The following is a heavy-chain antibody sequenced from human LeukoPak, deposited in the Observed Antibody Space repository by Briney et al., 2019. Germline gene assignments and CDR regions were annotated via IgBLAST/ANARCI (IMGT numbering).Heavy chain of an antibody. J-gene: IGHJ5*02. CDR2: IDYRGST. D-gene: IGHD3-3*01. V-gene: IGHV4-59*11. CDR1: GASITSHY. Sequence: PSETLSLTRTVAGASITSHYWSWVRQPPGKGLEWHGYIDYRGSTNYNPSLKSRVNIAVDTSKSQFSLKLSSVTAADTAVYYWARGARTYYDCWSGYYPQNNWFDPWGQGTLVTVSS. CDR3: ARGARTYYDCWSGYYPQNNWFDP.